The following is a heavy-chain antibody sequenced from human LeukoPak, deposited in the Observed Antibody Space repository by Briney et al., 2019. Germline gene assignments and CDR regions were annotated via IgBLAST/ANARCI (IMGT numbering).Heavy chain of an antibody. J-gene: IGHJ4*02. V-gene: IGHV3-23*01. CDR3: AKDGGLWVSAHWGDS. CDR1: GFTFSSYT. Sequence: GGSLRLSCAASGFTFSSYTMSWDRQAPGKGLEWVSTITTSDGNTYYADSVKGRFTVSRDNSKNTLFLQMNSLRAEDTAVYYCAKDGGLWVSAHWGDSWGRGTLVTVSS. D-gene: IGHD7-27*01. CDR2: ITTSDGNT.